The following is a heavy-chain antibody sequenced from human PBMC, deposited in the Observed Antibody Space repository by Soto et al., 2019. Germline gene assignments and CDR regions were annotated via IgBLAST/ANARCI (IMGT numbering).Heavy chain of an antibody. J-gene: IGHJ6*02. CDR3: AGSRTYYYGMDV. CDR2: IIPIFGTA. CDR1: GGTFSSYA. V-gene: IGHV1-69*13. Sequence: SVKVSCKASGGTFSSYAISWVRQAPGQGLEWMGGIIPIFGTANYAQKFQGRVTITADESTSTAYMELSSLRSEDTAVYCCAGSRTYYYGMDVWGQGTTVTVSS.